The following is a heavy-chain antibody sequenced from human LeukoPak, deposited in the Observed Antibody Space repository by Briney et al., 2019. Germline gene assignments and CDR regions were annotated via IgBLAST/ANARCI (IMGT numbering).Heavy chain of an antibody. Sequence: GASVKVSCKASGYTFTSYGITWVRQAPGQGLEWMGWISAYNAYTYYAQKLQGRVTMTTDTSTSTAYMELRSLRSDDTAVYYCVRDQYLNVMTGFDEWGQGTLVTVSS. V-gene: IGHV1-18*01. J-gene: IGHJ4*02. CDR2: ISAYNAYT. CDR1: GYTFTSYG. D-gene: IGHD3-9*01. CDR3: VRDQYLNVMTGFDE.